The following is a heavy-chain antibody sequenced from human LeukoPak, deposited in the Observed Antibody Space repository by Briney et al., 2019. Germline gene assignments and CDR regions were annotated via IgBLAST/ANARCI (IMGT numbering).Heavy chain of an antibody. CDR1: GGSISSGDYY. V-gene: IGHV4-30-4*08. CDR2: IYYSGST. CDR3: ARVVPAATLDY. Sequence: SETLSLTCTVSGGSISSGDYYWSWIRQPPGKGLEWIGYIYYSGSTYYNPSLKSRVTISVDTSKNQFSLKLSSVTAADTAVYYCARVVPAATLDYWGQGTPVTVSS. D-gene: IGHD2-2*01. J-gene: IGHJ4*02.